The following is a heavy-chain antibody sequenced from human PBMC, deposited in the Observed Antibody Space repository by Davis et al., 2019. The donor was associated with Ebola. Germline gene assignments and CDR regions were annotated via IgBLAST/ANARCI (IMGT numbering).Heavy chain of an antibody. Sequence: GESLKISCVASGFTLSNDAMSWVRQAPGKGLEWVSTLGLSADTYYADSVKGRFTISRDNSKNTLHLQMNSLRVEDTAIYYCVKDTSNVWFDVWGQGTMVTVSS. CDR1: GFTLSNDA. J-gene: IGHJ3*01. CDR3: VKDTSNVWFDV. CDR2: LGLSADT. D-gene: IGHD6-19*01. V-gene: IGHV3-23*01.